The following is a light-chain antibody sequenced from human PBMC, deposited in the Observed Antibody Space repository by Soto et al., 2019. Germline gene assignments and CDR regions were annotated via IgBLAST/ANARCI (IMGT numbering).Light chain of an antibody. J-gene: IGKJ2*01. CDR3: QQRSNWRYT. V-gene: IGKV3-11*01. Sequence: EIVLTQSPATLSLSPGERATLSCRASQNINKYLAWYQQRPGQPPRLLIYDSFNRATGIPARFSGSGSGTDFTLTIDSLEPEDFAIYYCQQRSNWRYTFGQGTKLEI. CDR2: DSF. CDR1: QNINKY.